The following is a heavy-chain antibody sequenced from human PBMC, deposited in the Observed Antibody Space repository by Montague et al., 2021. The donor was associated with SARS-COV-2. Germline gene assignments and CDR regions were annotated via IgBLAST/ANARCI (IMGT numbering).Heavy chain of an antibody. CDR1: GGSISRGGYY. V-gene: IGHV4-31*03. J-gene: IGHJ3*02. Sequence: TLSLTCTVSGGSISRGGYYWSWIRQHPGKGLVWIGYNYYSGSTYYNPSLKSRVTISVDTSKNQFSLKLGSVTAADTAVYSSARVQGIAMIVVVIGALDIWGQGTTVTVSS. CDR2: NYYSGST. CDR3: ARVQGIAMIVVVIGALDI. D-gene: IGHD3-22*01.